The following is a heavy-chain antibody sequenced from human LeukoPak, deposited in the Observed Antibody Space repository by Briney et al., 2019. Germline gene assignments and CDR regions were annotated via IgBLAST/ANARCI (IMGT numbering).Heavy chain of an antibody. V-gene: IGHV3-53*01. CDR3: ARVIDGMTGAEC. CDR2: IYSDNT. D-gene: IGHD1-20*01. J-gene: IGHJ4*02. Sequence: GGSLRLSCTVSGFTVSSNSMSWVRQAPGKGLEWVSFIYSDNTHYSDSVKGRFTISRDNAWNSLYLQMNSLRAEDSAVYYCARVIDGMTGAECWGQGTLVTVSS. CDR1: GFTVSSNS.